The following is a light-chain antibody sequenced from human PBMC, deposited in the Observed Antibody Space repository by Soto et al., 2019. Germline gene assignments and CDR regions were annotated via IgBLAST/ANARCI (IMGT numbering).Light chain of an antibody. Sequence: QSALTQPPSASGSPGQSVAISCTGTSSDVGGYNYVSWYQQHPGKVPKLMIYEVNKRPSGVPDRFSGSKSGTSASLVITGLRPEDEADYYCVAWDDNLSSRVFGGGTKVTVL. CDR3: VAWDDNLSSRV. CDR2: EVN. J-gene: IGLJ3*02. V-gene: IGLV2-8*01. CDR1: SSDVGGYNY.